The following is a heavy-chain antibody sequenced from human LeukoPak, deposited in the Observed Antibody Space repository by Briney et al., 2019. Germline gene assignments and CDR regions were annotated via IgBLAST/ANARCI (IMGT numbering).Heavy chain of an antibody. Sequence: GGTLRLSCAASGFTFSSYGMSWVRQAPGKGLEWVSAISGSGGSTYYADSVKGRFTISRDNSKNTLYLQMGSLRAEDMAVYYCARGSPMVRGVIKNIYFDYWGQGTLVTVSS. CDR2: ISGSGGST. V-gene: IGHV3-23*01. CDR3: ARGSPMVRGVIKNIYFDY. CDR1: GFTFSSYG. J-gene: IGHJ4*02. D-gene: IGHD3-10*01.